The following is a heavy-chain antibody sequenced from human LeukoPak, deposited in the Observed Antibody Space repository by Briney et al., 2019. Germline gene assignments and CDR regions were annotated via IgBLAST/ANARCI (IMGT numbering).Heavy chain of an antibody. Sequence: PGGSLRLSCAASGFTFSSYSMNWVRQAPGKGLEWVSSISSSSSYIYYADSVKGRFTISRDNAKNSLYLQMNSLRAEDTAVYYCARDQRQQLVPLDYWGQGTLVTVSS. D-gene: IGHD6-13*01. J-gene: IGHJ4*02. CDR2: ISSSSSYI. CDR1: GFTFSSYS. V-gene: IGHV3-21*01. CDR3: ARDQRQQLVPLDY.